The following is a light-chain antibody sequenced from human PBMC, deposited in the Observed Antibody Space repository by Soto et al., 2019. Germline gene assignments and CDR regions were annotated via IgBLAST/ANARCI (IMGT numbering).Light chain of an antibody. CDR2: DTS. CDR3: QQRSNWQYT. V-gene: IGKV3-11*01. CDR1: QSVSSY. J-gene: IGKJ2*01. Sequence: EIVLIQSPATLSLSPGERATLSCRASQSVSSYSAWYQQKPGQAPRLLIYDTSNRATGIPARFSGSGSGTDFTLTISGLEPEDFAVYYCQQRSNWQYTFGLGTRLEIK.